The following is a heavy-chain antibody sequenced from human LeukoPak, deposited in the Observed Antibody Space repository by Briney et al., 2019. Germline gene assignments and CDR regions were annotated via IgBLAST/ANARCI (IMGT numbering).Heavy chain of an antibody. V-gene: IGHV3-74*01. CDR3: ARDRRGYSGYDPGWFDP. CDR2: INSDGYST. Sequence: GGSLRLSCVASGFTFSSYWMHWVRQAPGKGLGWVSRINSDGYSTNYADSVKGRFTISRYNAKNTVYLQMNSLRAEDTAVYYCARDRRGYSGYDPGWFDPWGQGTLVTVSS. D-gene: IGHD5-12*01. CDR1: GFTFSSYW. J-gene: IGHJ5*02.